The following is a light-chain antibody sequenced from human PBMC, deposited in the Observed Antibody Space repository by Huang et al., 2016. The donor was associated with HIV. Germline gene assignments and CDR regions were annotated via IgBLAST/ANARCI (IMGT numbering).Light chain of an antibody. CDR1: QSVSSN. Sequence: EIMMTQSPATLSVSPGERATLSCRASQSVSSNLVWYQQKPGQAPGVLLYGASIRAPGIPARVSGSGSGTEFTLTISSLQSEDFAVYYCQQYNNWPRTFGQGTKVEIK. CDR2: GAS. J-gene: IGKJ1*01. CDR3: QQYNNWPRT. V-gene: IGKV3-15*01.